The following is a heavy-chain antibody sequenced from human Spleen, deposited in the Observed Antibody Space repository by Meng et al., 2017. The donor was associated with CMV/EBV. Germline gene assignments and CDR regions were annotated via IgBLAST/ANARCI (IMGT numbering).Heavy chain of an antibody. CDR1: GGTFSTYA. V-gene: IGHV1-69*10. D-gene: IGHD3-22*01. Sequence: QVQLVQSGAEAKKPGSSVKVSCKASGGTFSTYAINWVRQAPGQGLEWMGGIIPILGIANYAQKFQGRVTITADKSTSTAYMELSSLRSEDTAVYYCARALYYYDSSGYYQLSFDYWGQGTLATVSS. CDR3: ARALYYYDSSGYYQLSFDY. J-gene: IGHJ4*02. CDR2: IIPILGIA.